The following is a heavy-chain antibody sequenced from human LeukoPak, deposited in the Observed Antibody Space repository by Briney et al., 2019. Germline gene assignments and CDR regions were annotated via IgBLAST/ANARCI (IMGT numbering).Heavy chain of an antibody. CDR2: SSPDGNSA. D-gene: IGHD1-26*01. Sequence: GGSLRLSCAASGFALSGSWMHRVRQAPGKGLVWVSRSSPDGNSAIYADSVKGRFTISRDNARNTIYLQMNSLRPEDTAMYYCTRVPVGSTGLFDSWGQGTLVTVSS. V-gene: IGHV3-74*01. CDR1: GFALSGSW. CDR3: TRVPVGSTGLFDS. J-gene: IGHJ4*02.